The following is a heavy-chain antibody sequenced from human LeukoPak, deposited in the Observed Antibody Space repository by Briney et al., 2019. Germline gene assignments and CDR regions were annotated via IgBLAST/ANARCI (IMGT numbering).Heavy chain of an antibody. V-gene: IGHV4-59*12. CDR2: IYYSGST. CDR3: ARLHILGPSRPSTRAFDY. CDR1: GGSISSYY. Sequence: SETLSLTCTVSGGSISSYYWSWIRQPPGKGLEWIGYIYYSGSTNYNPSLKSRVTISVDTSKNQFSLNLNSVTAADTAVYFCARLHILGPSRPSTRAFDYWGQGTLVTVSS. D-gene: IGHD1-26*01. J-gene: IGHJ4*02.